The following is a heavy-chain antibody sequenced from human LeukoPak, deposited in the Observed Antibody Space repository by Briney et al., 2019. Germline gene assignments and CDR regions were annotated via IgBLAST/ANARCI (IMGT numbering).Heavy chain of an antibody. CDR3: ARDLVRGVIITPRDNWFDP. D-gene: IGHD3-10*01. J-gene: IGHJ5*02. V-gene: IGHV1-69*13. CDR2: IKTIFGTA. Sequence: SVKVSCKASGGTFSSYAISWVRQAPGQGLEWMGGIKTIFGTANYAQKFQGRVTITADEPTSTAYMELSSLRSEDTAVYYCARDLVRGVIITPRDNWFDPWGQGTLVTVSS. CDR1: GGTFSSYA.